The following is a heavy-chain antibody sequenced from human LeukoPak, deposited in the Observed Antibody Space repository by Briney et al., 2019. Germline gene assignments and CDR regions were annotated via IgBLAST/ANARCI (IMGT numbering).Heavy chain of an antibody. CDR2: ISAYSGNT. Sequence: GASVKVSCKASGYTFTSYGISWVRQAPGQGLEWMGWISAYSGNTNYAQKLQGRVTMTTDTSTSTAYMELRSLRSDDTAVYYCARDPTKYSSSPLGGMDVWGQGTTVTVSS. CDR3: ARDPTKYSSSPLGGMDV. CDR1: GYTFTSYG. V-gene: IGHV1-18*01. D-gene: IGHD6-13*01. J-gene: IGHJ6*02.